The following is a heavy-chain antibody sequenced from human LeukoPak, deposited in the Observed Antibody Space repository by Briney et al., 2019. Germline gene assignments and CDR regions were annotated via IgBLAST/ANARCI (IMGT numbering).Heavy chain of an antibody. D-gene: IGHD3-22*01. CDR2: ISGSGGST. J-gene: IGHJ5*02. CDR1: GFTFSSYA. CDR3: AKERGYESSGYSFHH. V-gene: IGHV3-23*01. Sequence: GGSLRLSCAASGFTFSSYAMRWVRQAPGKGLEWVSAISGSGGSTYYADSVKGRFTISRDNCKNTLYLQMNSLRAEDTALYYCAKERGYESSGYSFHHWGQGTLVTVSS.